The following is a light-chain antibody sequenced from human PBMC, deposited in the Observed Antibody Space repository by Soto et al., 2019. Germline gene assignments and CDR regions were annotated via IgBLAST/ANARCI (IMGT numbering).Light chain of an antibody. CDR3: SSYTNSTTLNVV. CDR2: RVS. Sequence: QSALTQPASVSGSPGQSITISCTGTSSDIGAHKYVAWYQQNPGKAPKFIIYRVSNRPSGVSNRFSGSKSGNTDSLTISGLQAEDEADYYCSSYTNSTTLNVVFGGGTKLTVL. V-gene: IGLV2-14*01. J-gene: IGLJ2*01. CDR1: SSDIGAHKY.